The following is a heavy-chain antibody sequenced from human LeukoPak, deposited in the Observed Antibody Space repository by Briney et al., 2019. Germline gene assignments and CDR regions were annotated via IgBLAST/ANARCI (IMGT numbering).Heavy chain of an antibody. CDR3: ARYSNCEGWFDP. V-gene: IGHV4-4*07. J-gene: IGHJ5*02. CDR1: GGSISSYY. D-gene: IGHD4-11*01. Sequence: PSETLSLTCTVSGGSISSYYWSWIRQPAGKGLEWIGRIYTSGSTNYNPSLKSRATMSVDTSKNQFSLKLSSVIAADTAVYYCARYSNCEGWFDPWGQGTLVTVSS. CDR2: IYTSGST.